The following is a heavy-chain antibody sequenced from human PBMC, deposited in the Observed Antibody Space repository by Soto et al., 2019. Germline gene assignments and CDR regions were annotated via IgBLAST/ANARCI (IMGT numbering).Heavy chain of an antibody. V-gene: IGHV2-5*02. Sequence: SGPTLVNPTQTLTLTCTFSGFSLTTVGMGVGWIRQPPGKALDWLGIIYWDDDKSYSPSLNGRVTFIKDTSKNQVVLTMTNMDPVDTATYYCAHRNSRMFAFDIWGQGTLVTVSS. CDR1: GFSLTTVGMG. J-gene: IGHJ3*02. CDR3: AHRNSRMFAFDI. CDR2: IYWDDDK. D-gene: IGHD3-10*02.